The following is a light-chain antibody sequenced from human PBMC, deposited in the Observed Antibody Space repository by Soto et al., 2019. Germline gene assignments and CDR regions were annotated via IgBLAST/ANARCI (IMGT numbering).Light chain of an antibody. V-gene: IGLV2-18*01. Sequence: QSALTQPPSVSGSPGQSVTISCSGTIDDVTAYYRVSWYQQTPGTAPKLMIYDVSNRPSGVPDRFSGSRSGNTASLTISGLQAEDEGDYYCSVYTRTSTYVFGTGTKVNRP. CDR1: IDDVTAYYR. CDR2: DVS. CDR3: SVYTRTSTYV. J-gene: IGLJ1*01.